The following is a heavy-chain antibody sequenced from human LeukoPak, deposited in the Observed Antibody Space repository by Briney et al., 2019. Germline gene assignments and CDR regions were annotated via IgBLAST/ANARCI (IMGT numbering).Heavy chain of an antibody. V-gene: IGHV3-30*02. CDR2: IRYDGSNK. Sequence: GGSLRLSCAASGFTFSSYGMHWVRQAPGKGLEWVAFIRYDGSNKYYADSVKGRFTISRDNSKNTLYLQMNSLRAEDTAVYYCAKGICGLSGYVPGIDVWGQGTTVTVSS. D-gene: IGHD5-12*01. CDR3: AKGICGLSGYVPGIDV. J-gene: IGHJ6*02. CDR1: GFTFSSYG.